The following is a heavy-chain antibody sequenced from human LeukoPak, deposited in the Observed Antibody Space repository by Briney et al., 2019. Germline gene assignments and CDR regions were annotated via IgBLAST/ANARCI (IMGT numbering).Heavy chain of an antibody. CDR1: GGSISTYS. J-gene: IGHJ5*02. D-gene: IGHD2-2*01. CDR3: ARGRYYCSSTSCPNWFDP. V-gene: IGHV4-59*12. Sequence: SETLSLTCTVSGGSISTYSWSWIRQPPGKGLQWIANIHYGGSTDYNPSLRSRVTITADTSRNQFSLRLSFVTAADTAVYYCARGRYYCSSTSCPNWFDPWGQGTLVTVSS. CDR2: IHYGGST.